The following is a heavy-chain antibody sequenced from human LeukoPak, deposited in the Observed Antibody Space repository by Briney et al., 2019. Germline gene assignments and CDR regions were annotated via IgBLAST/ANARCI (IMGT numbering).Heavy chain of an antibody. CDR1: GGFIRSYY. Sequence: SETLSLTCTVSGGFIRSYYWSWIRQPPGKGLEWVGYIYYSGSTNYNPSLKSRVTISVDTSKNQFSLKLSSVTAADTAVYYCARVGLRYYYYMDVWGKGTTVTISS. D-gene: IGHD5-12*01. V-gene: IGHV4-59*01. CDR3: ARVGLRYYYYMDV. CDR2: IYYSGST. J-gene: IGHJ6*03.